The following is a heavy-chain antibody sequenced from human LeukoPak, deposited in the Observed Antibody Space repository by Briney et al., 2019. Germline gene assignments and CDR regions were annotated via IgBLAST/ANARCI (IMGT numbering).Heavy chain of an antibody. D-gene: IGHD4-11*01. J-gene: IGHJ4*02. CDR2: IYISGST. V-gene: IGHV4-4*07. CDR1: GGSISKYY. Sequence: SETLSLTCTVSGGSISKYYWNWIRQPAGKGLEWIGRIYISGSTNHNPSLKSRVTMSVDTSKNQFSLKLSSVTAADTAVYYCARVSSDYSNPPDYWGQGTLVTVSS. CDR3: ARVSSDYSNPPDY.